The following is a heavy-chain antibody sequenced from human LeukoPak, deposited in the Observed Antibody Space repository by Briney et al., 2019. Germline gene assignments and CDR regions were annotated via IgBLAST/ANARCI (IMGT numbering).Heavy chain of an antibody. D-gene: IGHD3-9*01. J-gene: IGHJ4*02. V-gene: IGHV1-18*01. Sequence: GASVKVSCKASGYTFTSYGISWVRQAPGQGLEWMGWISAYNGNTNYAQKLQGRVTMTTDTSTSTAYMELRSLRSDDTAVYYCARTLRYFDWLSPYPGVLGYFDYWGQGTLVTVSS. CDR3: ARTLRYFDWLSPYPGVLGYFDY. CDR2: ISAYNGNT. CDR1: GYTFTSYG.